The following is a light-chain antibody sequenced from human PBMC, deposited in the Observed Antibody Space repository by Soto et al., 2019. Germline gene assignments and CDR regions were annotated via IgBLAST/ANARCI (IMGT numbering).Light chain of an antibody. CDR3: QQRGNWPS. CDR2: GAS. J-gene: IGKJ4*01. V-gene: IGKV3D-20*02. Sequence: IVLTQSPATLSLSPWERATLSCKASQIVSGSYLALYQQKPGQAPRLLIYGASSRATGIPARFSGSGSGTDFTLTISSLEPEDFAVYYCQQRGNWPSFGGGTKVDIK. CDR1: QIVSGSY.